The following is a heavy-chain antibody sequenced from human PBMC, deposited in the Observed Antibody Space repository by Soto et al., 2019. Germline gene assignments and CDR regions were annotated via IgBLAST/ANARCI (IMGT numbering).Heavy chain of an antibody. V-gene: IGHV5-51*01. Sequence: PGESLKISCKGSGYSFSSYWIGWVRQMPGKGLEWMGIIYPGDSDTKSNPAFQGQVTISADKSISTAYLQWSSLKASDTAIYYCARTVARDYSGYDHPFDYWGQGTLVTVSS. CDR3: ARTVARDYSGYDHPFDY. J-gene: IGHJ4*02. CDR2: IYPGDSDT. CDR1: GYSFSSYW. D-gene: IGHD5-12*01.